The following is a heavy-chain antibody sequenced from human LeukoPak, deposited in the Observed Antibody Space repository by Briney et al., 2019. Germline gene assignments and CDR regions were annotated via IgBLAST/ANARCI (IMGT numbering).Heavy chain of an antibody. D-gene: IGHD4-17*01. CDR1: GFTFSSYG. J-gene: IGHJ4*02. V-gene: IGHV3-30*03. Sequence: GGSLRLSCAASGFTFSSYGMHWVRQAPGKGLEWVAVISYDGSNKYYADSVKGRFTISRDNSKNTLYLQMNSLRAEDTAVHYCARGSYGDYVQYYFDYWGQGTLVTVSS. CDR3: ARGSYGDYVQYYFDY. CDR2: ISYDGSNK.